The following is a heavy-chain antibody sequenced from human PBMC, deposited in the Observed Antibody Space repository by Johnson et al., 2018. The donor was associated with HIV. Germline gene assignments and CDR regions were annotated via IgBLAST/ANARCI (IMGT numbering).Heavy chain of an antibody. V-gene: IGHV3-66*03. CDR2: IYTGGST. CDR1: GFTVNNNY. J-gene: IGHJ3*02. D-gene: IGHD1-26*01. CDR3: ARLTWDQNRGWDAFDI. Sequence: VQLVESGGGLIQPGESLRLSCAASGFTVNNNYMNWVRQTPGKGLEWVSVIYTGGSTYYADSMKGRFTISRDNSKNTLYLQMNSLRAEDTAVYYCARLTWDQNRGWDAFDIWGQGTMVTVSS.